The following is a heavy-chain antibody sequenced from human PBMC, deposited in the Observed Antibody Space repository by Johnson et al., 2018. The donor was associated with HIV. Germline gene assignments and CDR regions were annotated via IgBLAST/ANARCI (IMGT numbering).Heavy chain of an antibody. Sequence: VPLVESRGGFIQPGRSLRLPCAASGFAVISNYMSWVRPAPGNGLEWVSVIYSGSHTYYAAPVKGRFTISRDNSKNTLYLQMNSLRAEDTAVYYCARDRRSSFDIWGQGTMVAVSS. CDR1: GFAVISNY. CDR3: ARDRRSSFDI. D-gene: IGHD6-6*01. CDR2: IYSGSHT. V-gene: IGHV3-53*01. J-gene: IGHJ3*02.